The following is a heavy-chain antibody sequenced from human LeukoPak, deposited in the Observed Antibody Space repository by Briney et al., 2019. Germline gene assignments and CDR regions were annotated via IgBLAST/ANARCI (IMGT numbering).Heavy chain of an antibody. CDR3: ARPHTVLYNWFDP. CDR2: IIPIFGTA. D-gene: IGHD4-11*01. CDR1: GGTFSSYA. V-gene: IGHV1-69*05. Sequence: SVKVSCKASGGTFSSYATSWVRQAPGQGLEWMGGIIPIFGTANYAQKFQGRVTITTDESTSTAYMELSSLRSEDTAVYYCARPHTVLYNWFDPWGQGTLVTVSS. J-gene: IGHJ5*02.